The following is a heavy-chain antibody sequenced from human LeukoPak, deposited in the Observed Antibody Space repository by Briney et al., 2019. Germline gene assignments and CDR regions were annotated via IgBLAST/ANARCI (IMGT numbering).Heavy chain of an antibody. CDR3: AGVGWQQLVKYVLDY. CDR2: VYDSGST. V-gene: IGHV4-61*01. Sequence: PSETLSLTCTVSGASVSSGSYYWSWFRQPPGKGLEWFGYVYDSGSTHYNPSLKSRVPKTVDTSKTQVSPKLSSVTAADTAGYYCAGVGWQQLVKYVLDYWGQGTLVTVSS. D-gene: IGHD6-13*01. J-gene: IGHJ4*02. CDR1: GASVSSGSYY.